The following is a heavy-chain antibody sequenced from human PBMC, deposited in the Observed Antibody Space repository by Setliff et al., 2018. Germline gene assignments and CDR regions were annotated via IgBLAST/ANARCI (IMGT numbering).Heavy chain of an antibody. J-gene: IGHJ6*02. V-gene: IGHV3-15*01. D-gene: IGHD6-19*01. CDR1: GFTFGDYP. Sequence: GGSLRLSCTASGFTFGDYPMNWVRQAPGKGLEWVGRIKRIIDSETTTHAGPVKGRFTVSRDDSKSTLYLQMNNLKTEDTAVYYCTTSPISSGWHGYADYNMDVWGQGTTVTVSS. CDR2: IKRIIDSETT. CDR3: TTSPISSGWHGYADYNMDV.